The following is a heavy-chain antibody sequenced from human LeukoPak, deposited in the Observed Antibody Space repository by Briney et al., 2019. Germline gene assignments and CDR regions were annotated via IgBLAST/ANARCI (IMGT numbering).Heavy chain of an antibody. CDR1: GGSFSGYY. CDR3: ARGQKYIVAAGTTPLDY. V-gene: IGHV4-34*01. J-gene: IGHJ4*02. CDR2: INHSGST. Sequence: PSETLSLTCAVYGGSFSGYYWSWIRQPPGKGLEWIGEINHSGSTNYNPSLKSRVTISVDTSKNQFSLKLSSVTAADTAVYYCARGQKYIVAAGTTPLDYWGQGTLVTVSS. D-gene: IGHD6-13*01.